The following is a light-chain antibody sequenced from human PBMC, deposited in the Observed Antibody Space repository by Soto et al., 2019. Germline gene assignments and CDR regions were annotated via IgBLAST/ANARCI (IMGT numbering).Light chain of an antibody. CDR3: QQLNSYPRT. CDR2: AAS. CDR1: QGMSSY. V-gene: IGKV1-9*01. Sequence: DIPLTQSPSFLSASVGDRVTITCRASQGMSSYLAWYQQKPGKAPKLLIYAASTLQSGVPSRFSGSGSGTDFTLTISSLQPEDFATYYCQQLNSYPRTFGQGTKLEIK. J-gene: IGKJ1*01.